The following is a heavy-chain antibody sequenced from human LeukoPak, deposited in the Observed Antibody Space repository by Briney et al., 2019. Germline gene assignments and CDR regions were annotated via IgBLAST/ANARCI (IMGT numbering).Heavy chain of an antibody. Sequence: QAGGSLRLSCAASGFTFNTYAMTWVRQAPGKGLEWVSSINAYGGNTYYVDSVKGRFTISRDNSKNTLYLQMHSLRVEDTAVYYCARILSGFGSDYWGQGTLVTVSS. J-gene: IGHJ4*02. CDR2: INAYGGNT. V-gene: IGHV3-23*01. D-gene: IGHD2/OR15-2a*01. CDR3: ARILSGFGSDY. CDR1: GFTFNTYA.